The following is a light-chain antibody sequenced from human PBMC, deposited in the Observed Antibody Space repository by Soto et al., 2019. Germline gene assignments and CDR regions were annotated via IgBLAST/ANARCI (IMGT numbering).Light chain of an antibody. CDR2: AAS. J-gene: IGKJ1*01. CDR3: QQSYSTPRS. Sequence: DIQMTQSPSSLSASVGDRVTITCRANQSISTYLNWYQQKPGKAPQLLIYAASSLQSGVPSTFSGSGSGTDFTPIIRSLQAEDFATYYCQQSYSTPRSFGQGTKVDI. V-gene: IGKV1-39*01. CDR1: QSISTY.